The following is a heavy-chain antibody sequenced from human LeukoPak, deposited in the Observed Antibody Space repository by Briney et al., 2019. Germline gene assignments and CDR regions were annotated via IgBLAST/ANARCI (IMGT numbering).Heavy chain of an antibody. J-gene: IGHJ4*02. CDR2: ISGRGGST. D-gene: IGHD3-22*01. CDR1: GFTFSSYA. CDR3: AKAPVNYYDSSGYLFDY. Sequence: GGSLRLSCAASGFTFSSYAMSWVRQAPGKGLEWVSAISGRGGSTYYADSVKGRFTISRDNSKNTLYLQMNSLRAEDTAVYYCAKAPVNYYDSSGYLFDYWGQGTLVTVSS. V-gene: IGHV3-23*01.